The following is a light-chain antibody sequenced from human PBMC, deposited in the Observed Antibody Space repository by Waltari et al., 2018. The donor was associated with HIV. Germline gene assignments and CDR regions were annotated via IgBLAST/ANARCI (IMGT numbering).Light chain of an antibody. CDR3: QAWDSGTGV. J-gene: IGLJ1*01. CDR2: QDD. V-gene: IGLV3-1*01. Sequence: SYELTQPPSVSVSPGQAATITCSGAKLDDKYVCWYQQKPGRSPVLLLYQDDQRLSGIPDRFSGSNSGNTATLTISGTQTMDEADYYCQAWDSGTGVFGTGTTVTVL. CDR1: KLDDKY.